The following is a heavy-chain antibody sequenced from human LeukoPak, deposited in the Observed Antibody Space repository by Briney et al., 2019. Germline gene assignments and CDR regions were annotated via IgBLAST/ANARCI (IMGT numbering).Heavy chain of an antibody. J-gene: IGHJ3*02. Sequence: GASVKVSCKASGYTFTSYDINWVRQATGQGLEWMGWMNPNSGNTGYAQKFQGRVTITRNTSISTAYMELSSLRSEDTAVYYCARSFSLASGDAFDIWGQGTMVTVSS. CDR3: ARSFSLASGDAFDI. CDR1: GYTFTSYD. CDR2: MNPNSGNT. V-gene: IGHV1-8*03.